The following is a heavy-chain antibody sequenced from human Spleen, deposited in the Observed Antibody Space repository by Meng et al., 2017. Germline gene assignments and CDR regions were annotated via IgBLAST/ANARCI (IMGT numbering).Heavy chain of an antibody. D-gene: IGHD4-17*01. Sequence: GASLKISCKGSGYSFTKSWIGWVRQMPGQGLEYMGIIYPADSNTKYSPSFQGQVTISVDKSISTAYLQWSSLRASDTAIYYCASPYAVTRAFDIWGQGTMVTVSS. J-gene: IGHJ3*02. CDR2: IYPADSNT. CDR3: ASPYAVTRAFDI. V-gene: IGHV5-51*01. CDR1: GYSFTKSW.